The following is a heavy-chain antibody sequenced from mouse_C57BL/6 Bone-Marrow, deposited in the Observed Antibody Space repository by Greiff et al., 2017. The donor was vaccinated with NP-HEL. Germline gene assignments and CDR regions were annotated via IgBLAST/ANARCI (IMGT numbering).Heavy chain of an antibody. Sequence: DVHLVESGGGLVKPGGSLKLSCAASGFTFSSYTMSWVRQTPEKRLEWVATISGGGGNTYYPDSVKGRFTISRDNAKNTLYLQMSSLRSEDTALYYCARQMDYWGQGTSVTVSS. CDR3: ARQMDY. V-gene: IGHV5-9*01. CDR2: ISGGGGNT. J-gene: IGHJ4*01. CDR1: GFTFSSYT.